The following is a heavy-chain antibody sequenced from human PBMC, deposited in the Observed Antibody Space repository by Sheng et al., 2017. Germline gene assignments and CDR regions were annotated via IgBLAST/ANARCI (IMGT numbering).Heavy chain of an antibody. V-gene: IGHV3-74*01. CDR2: IGSDGTSL. D-gene: IGHD5-12*01. J-gene: IGHJ4*02. CDR3: ARALPGDSGHDYAADY. Sequence: EVQLVESGGGLVQPGGSLRLSCAASGFSFSSYWMHWVRQGPGKGLDWVSRIGSDGTSLDYADSVKGRFTISRDNAKNTLYLQMNSLSAEDSAVYYCARALPGDSGHDYAADYWGQGTLISVSS. CDR1: GFSFSSYW.